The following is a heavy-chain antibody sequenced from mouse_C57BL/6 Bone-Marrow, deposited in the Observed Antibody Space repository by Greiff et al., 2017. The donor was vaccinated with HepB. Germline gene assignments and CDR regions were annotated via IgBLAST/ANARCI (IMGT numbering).Heavy chain of an antibody. CDR1: GYTFTSYW. Sequence: QVQLQQSGAELAKPGASVKLSCKASGYTFTSYWMHWVKQRPGQGLEWIGYINPSSGYTKYNQKFKDKATLTADKSSSTAYMQLSSLTYEDSAVFYCARAITTVVATGWYFDVWGTGTTVTVSS. D-gene: IGHD1-1*01. CDR2: INPSSGYT. J-gene: IGHJ1*03. V-gene: IGHV1-7*01. CDR3: ARAITTVVATGWYFDV.